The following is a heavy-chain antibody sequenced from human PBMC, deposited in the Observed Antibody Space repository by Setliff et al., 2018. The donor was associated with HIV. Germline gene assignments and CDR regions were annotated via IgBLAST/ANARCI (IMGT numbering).Heavy chain of an antibody. CDR1: GYRFNTYG. J-gene: IGHJ1*01. D-gene: IGHD3-22*01. CDR2: ISPYNGDT. Sequence: RASVKVSCKASGYRFNTYGISWVRQAPGQGPEWMGWISPYNGDTRFAQSLQGRVTLTTDTSTNTAYMEMRTLRSDDTAVYYCVRGVTRDISGYYRDEYFQHWGQGTPVTVSS. V-gene: IGHV1-18*01. CDR3: VRGVTRDISGYYRDEYFQH.